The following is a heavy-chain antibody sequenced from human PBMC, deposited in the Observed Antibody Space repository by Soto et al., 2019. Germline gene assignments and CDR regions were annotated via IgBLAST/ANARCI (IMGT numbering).Heavy chain of an antibody. CDR2: IKNKANSYTT. V-gene: IGHV3-72*01. CDR1: GFTFSAHY. J-gene: IGHJ4*02. CDR3: ARVSLVGPSGGRYFDY. D-gene: IGHD1-26*01. Sequence: EVQLVESGGGLVQPGGSLRLSCAASGFTFSAHYMDWVGQAPGKGLEWVGRIKNKANSYTTEYAASVEGRFTISREDSQNSLYLQMNSLKTEDTAVYYCARVSLVGPSGGRYFDYWGQGSQVAVSS.